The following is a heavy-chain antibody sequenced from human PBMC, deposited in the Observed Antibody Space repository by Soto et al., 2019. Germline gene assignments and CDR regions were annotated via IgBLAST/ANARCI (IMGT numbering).Heavy chain of an antibody. CDR2: INAGNGNS. D-gene: IGHD6-13*01. V-gene: IGHV1-3*01. Sequence: GASVKVSCKASGYTFIRYTVHWVRQAPGQSIEWMGWINAGNGNSKYSEKFHGRVSITSDTSAGTTYMELNSLRSEDTAVYYCARDEQQLIKFDYWGHGTPVTVSS. CDR1: GYTFIRYT. J-gene: IGHJ4*01. CDR3: ARDEQQLIKFDY.